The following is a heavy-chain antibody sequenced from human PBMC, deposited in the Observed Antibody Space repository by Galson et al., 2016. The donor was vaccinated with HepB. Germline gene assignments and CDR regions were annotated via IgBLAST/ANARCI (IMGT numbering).Heavy chain of an antibody. CDR2: ISGSGDST. V-gene: IGHV3-23*01. CDR1: GFTFSSYS. Sequence: SLRLSCAASGFTFSSYSMHWVRQAPGKGLEWVSTISGSGDSTYDADSGKGRFTISRDKSKNTLYLPMNSLRAEDTAVYYCTKDGDSTGYYYSKFNWGQGTLVTVSS. CDR3: TKDGDSTGYYYSKFN. D-gene: IGHD3-22*01. J-gene: IGHJ4*02.